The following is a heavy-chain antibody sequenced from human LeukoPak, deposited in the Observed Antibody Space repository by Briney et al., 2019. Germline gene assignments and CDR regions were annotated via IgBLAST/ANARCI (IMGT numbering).Heavy chain of an antibody. J-gene: IGHJ4*02. CDR2: ITGSGGST. D-gene: IGHD6-6*01. CDR3: AKGGFSSTGHFDY. V-gene: IGHV3-23*01. CDR1: GFTFSSYA. Sequence: PGGSLRLSCAASGFTFSSYAMSWVRQAPGKGLEWVSAITGSGGSTYYADSMKGRFTISRDNSKNTLYLQMNSLRAEDTAVYYCAKGGFSSTGHFDYWGQGTLVTVSS.